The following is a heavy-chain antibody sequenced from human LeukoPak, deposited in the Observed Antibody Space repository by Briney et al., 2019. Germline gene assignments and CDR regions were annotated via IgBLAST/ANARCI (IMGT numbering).Heavy chain of an antibody. CDR2: ISSSGSTI. CDR3: ARGSESSRQLVLRYFDY. Sequence: GGSLRLSCAASGFTFSSYEMNWVRQAPGKGLEWVSYISSSGSTIYYADPVKGRFTISRDNAENSLYLQMNSLRAEDTAVYYCARGSESSRQLVLRYFDYWGQGTLVTVSS. CDR1: GFTFSSYE. V-gene: IGHV3-48*03. J-gene: IGHJ4*02. D-gene: IGHD6-6*01.